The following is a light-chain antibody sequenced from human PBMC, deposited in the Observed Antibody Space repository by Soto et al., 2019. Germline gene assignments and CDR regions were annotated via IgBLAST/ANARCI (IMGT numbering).Light chain of an antibody. V-gene: IGLV2-14*01. Sequence: QSVLPQPASVSGSHGQSITISCTGTSRDVGAYNYVSWYQHHPDKVPKVIIYEVSKRPSVVSNRFSGSKTGNTASLTISGLQAEDEGDYYCNSYTGSNTVIFGGGTKLTVL. CDR1: SRDVGAYNY. CDR2: EVS. J-gene: IGLJ2*01. CDR3: NSYTGSNTVI.